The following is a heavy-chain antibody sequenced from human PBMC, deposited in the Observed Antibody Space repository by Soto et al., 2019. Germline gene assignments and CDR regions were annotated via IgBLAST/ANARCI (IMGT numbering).Heavy chain of an antibody. CDR3: AKGRGGSCYPQRCYGMDV. CDR1: GFTFSRYG. J-gene: IGHJ6*02. Sequence: PGGSLRLSCAASGFTFSRYGMHWVRQAPGKGQEWVAVIPYDGSNKYYADIVKGRFTISRDNSKNTLYLQMNSLRAEDTALYYCAKGRGGSCYPQRCYGMDVWGQGTTVTVSS. D-gene: IGHD2-15*01. CDR2: IPYDGSNK. V-gene: IGHV3-30*18.